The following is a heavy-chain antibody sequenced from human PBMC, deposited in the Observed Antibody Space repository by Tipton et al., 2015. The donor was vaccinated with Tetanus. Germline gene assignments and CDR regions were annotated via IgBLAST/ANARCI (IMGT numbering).Heavy chain of an antibody. CDR1: GGSIRSGDHQ. D-gene: IGHD3-9*01. CDR2: ISPSGRS. Sequence: LSLTCTVSGGSIRSGDHQWNWIRQPPGKGLEWLAYISPSGRSNSNYSLKSRITISQDKSKNQFSLKLTSVTAADTAVYYCARHSSLKALNYWGQGTLVVVSS. V-gene: IGHV4-61*08. CDR3: ARHSSLKALNY. J-gene: IGHJ4*02.